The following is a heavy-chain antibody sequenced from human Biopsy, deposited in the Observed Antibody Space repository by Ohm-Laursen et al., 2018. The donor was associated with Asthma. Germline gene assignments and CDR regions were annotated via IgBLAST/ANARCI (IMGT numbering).Heavy chain of an antibody. CDR3: AKDVFPGWELRRGPDY. V-gene: IGHV3-30*18. CDR2: ISFDGSNK. CDR1: GLTFSNHG. Sequence: SLRLSCPASGLTFSNHGMHWVRQAPGTGLDWVAVISFDGSNKNYTDSVKGRVTISRDNSRNTLHLQMNSLRAEDTAVYYCAKDVFPGWELRRGPDYWGQGTLVTVSS. J-gene: IGHJ4*02. D-gene: IGHD1-26*01.